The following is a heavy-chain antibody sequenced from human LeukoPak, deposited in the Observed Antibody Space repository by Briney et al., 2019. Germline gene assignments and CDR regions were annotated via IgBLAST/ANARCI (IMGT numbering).Heavy chain of an antibody. Sequence: GGSLRLSCTASGFTFSSYSLNWVRQAPGKGLEWVSSVSTGSNYIYYADSVKGRFTISRDNDKNSLYLQMNSLRAEDTAVYYCAKDRDYYMDVWGKGTTVTVSS. CDR3: AKDRDYYMDV. CDR1: GFTFSSYS. CDR2: VSTGSNYI. J-gene: IGHJ6*03. V-gene: IGHV3-21*01.